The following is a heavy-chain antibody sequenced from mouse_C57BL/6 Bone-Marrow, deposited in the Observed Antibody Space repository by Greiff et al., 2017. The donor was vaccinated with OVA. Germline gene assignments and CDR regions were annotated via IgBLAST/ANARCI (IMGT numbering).Heavy chain of an antibody. CDR1: GFSFNTYA. CDR3: VRQGSSGYVMDY. V-gene: IGHV10-1*01. Sequence: EVQVVESGGGLVQPKGSLKLSCAASGFSFNTYAMNWVRQAPGKGLEWVARIRSKSNNYATYYADSVKDRFTISRDDSESMLYLQMNNLKTEDTAMYYCVRQGSSGYVMDYWGQGTSVTVSS. J-gene: IGHJ4*01. CDR2: IRSKSNNYAT. D-gene: IGHD3-2*02.